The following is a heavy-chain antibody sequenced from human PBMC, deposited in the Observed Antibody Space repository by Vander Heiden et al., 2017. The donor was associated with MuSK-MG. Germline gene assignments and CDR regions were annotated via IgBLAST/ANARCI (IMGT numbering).Heavy chain of an antibody. V-gene: IGHV3-7*03. CDR2: INQDGSET. CDR1: GFTFSNYW. Sequence: VQLVESGGGLVQPGGSLRLSCAASGFTFSNYWMTWVRQAPGKGREWVANINQDGSETYYGDSVKGRFTISRDNAENSLYLQMNGLRAEDTAIYYCARPSLPYYYYCLDVWGQGTTVTVSS. CDR3: ARPSLPYYYYCLDV. J-gene: IGHJ6*02.